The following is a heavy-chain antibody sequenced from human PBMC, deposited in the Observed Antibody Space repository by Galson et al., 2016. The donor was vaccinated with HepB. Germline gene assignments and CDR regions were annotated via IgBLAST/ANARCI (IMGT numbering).Heavy chain of an antibody. J-gene: IGHJ4*02. Sequence: LSLTCTVSGGSISNYYWSWIRQPPGKGLAWIGSLYYSGNTYYNPSLKSRVTISEDTSKHQFSPKLSSVTAADTAVYYCARHSGAVYVIAFDSWGQGTLVTVSS. CDR3: ARHSGAVYVIAFDS. CDR2: LYYSGNT. D-gene: IGHD1-26*01. V-gene: IGHV4-39*01. CDR1: GGSISNYY.